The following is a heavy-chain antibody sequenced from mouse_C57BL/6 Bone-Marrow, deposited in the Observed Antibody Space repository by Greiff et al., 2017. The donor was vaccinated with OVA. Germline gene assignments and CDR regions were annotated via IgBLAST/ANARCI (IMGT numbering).Heavy chain of an antibody. D-gene: IGHD1-1*01. Sequence: QVQLQQPGTELVKPGASVKLSCKASGYTFTSYWMHWVKQRPGQGLEWIGNINPSNGGTNYNEKFKSKATLTVDKSSSTAYMQRSSLTSEDAAVYYCARNYGSSLYYFDYWGQGTTLTVSS. V-gene: IGHV1-53*01. CDR2: INPSNGGT. CDR3: ARNYGSSLYYFDY. J-gene: IGHJ2*01. CDR1: GYTFTSYW.